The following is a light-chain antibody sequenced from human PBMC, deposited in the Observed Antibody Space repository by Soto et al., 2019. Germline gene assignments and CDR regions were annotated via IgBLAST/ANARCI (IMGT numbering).Light chain of an antibody. V-gene: IGKV3-20*01. J-gene: IGKJ1*01. Sequence: EFVLTQSPGTLSLSPGERATLSCRAIQTVRNNYLAWYQQKPGQAPRLLIYDASSRATGIPDRFSGGGSGTEFTLTISSLQSGDFAVYYCQQYNNWPPWTFGQGTKVDIK. CDR3: QQYNNWPPWT. CDR1: QTVRNNY. CDR2: DAS.